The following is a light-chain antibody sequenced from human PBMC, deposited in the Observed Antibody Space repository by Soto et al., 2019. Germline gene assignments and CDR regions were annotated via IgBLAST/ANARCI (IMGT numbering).Light chain of an antibody. CDR1: QSIGNW. CDR3: LQYNNYPWT. Sequence: DIQMTQSPSTLSASVGDRVTITCRSSQSIGNWLAWYQQKPGKAPKLLIYKGSDLQSGVPSRFSGSGSGAEFTLTISSLQPDDVATYYCLQYNNYPWTFGQGTKVDI. V-gene: IGKV1-5*03. CDR2: KGS. J-gene: IGKJ1*01.